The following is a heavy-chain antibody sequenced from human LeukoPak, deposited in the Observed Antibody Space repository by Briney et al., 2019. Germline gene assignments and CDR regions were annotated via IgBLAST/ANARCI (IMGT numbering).Heavy chain of an antibody. V-gene: IGHV3-23*01. Sequence: GGSLRLSCAASGFTFSSYAMSWVRQAPGKGLEWVSAISGSGGSTYYADSVKGRFTISRDNSKNTLYLQMNSLRAEDTAVYYCAKGVLGYSGYEETDFDYWGQGTLVTVSS. CDR2: ISGSGGST. CDR3: AKGVLGYSGYEETDFDY. J-gene: IGHJ4*02. CDR1: GFTFSSYA. D-gene: IGHD5-12*01.